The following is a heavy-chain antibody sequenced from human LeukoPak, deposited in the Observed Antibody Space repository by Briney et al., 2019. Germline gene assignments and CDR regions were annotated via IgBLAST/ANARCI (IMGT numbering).Heavy chain of an antibody. CDR1: GYTFSDYY. J-gene: IGHJ5*02. D-gene: IGHD2-21*01. Sequence: ASVKVSCKTSGYTFSDYYMHWVRQAPGQGLEWMGWINPNSGVTSSAQKFQGRVTMTRDTSITTVYMEVRWLTSDDTAIYYCARADRLDGAPYLIGPWGQGTLVTVSS. CDR2: INPNSGVT. V-gene: IGHV1-2*02. CDR3: ARADRLDGAPYLIGP.